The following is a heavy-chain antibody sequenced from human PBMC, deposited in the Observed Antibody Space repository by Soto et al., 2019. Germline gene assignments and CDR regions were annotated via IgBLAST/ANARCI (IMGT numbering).Heavy chain of an antibody. CDR3: AKDWPVSSGWDPNYMDV. CDR1: GFTFSSYG. V-gene: IGHV3-30*18. D-gene: IGHD6-19*01. Sequence: QVQLVESGGGVVQPGRSLRLSCAASGFTFSSYGMHWVLQAPGKGLEWVAVISDDGSNKYYADSVKGRFTISRDNSKNTLYLQMNSLRAEDTAVYYCAKDWPVSSGWDPNYMDVWGKGTTVTVSS. CDR2: ISDDGSNK. J-gene: IGHJ6*03.